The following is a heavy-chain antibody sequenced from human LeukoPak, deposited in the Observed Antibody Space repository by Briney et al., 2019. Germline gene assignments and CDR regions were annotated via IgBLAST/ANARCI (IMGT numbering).Heavy chain of an antibody. V-gene: IGHV4-61*01. D-gene: IGHD5-18*01. J-gene: IGHJ4*02. CDR1: GGSVSSGSYY. CDR2: IYYSGST. Sequence: SETLSLTCTVSGGSVSSGSYYWSWIRQPPGTGLEWIGYIYYSGSTNYNPSLKSRVTISVDTSENQFSLKLSSVTAADTAVYYCARVSTGYSYGSTSFDYWGQGTLVTVSS. CDR3: ARVSTGYSYGSTSFDY.